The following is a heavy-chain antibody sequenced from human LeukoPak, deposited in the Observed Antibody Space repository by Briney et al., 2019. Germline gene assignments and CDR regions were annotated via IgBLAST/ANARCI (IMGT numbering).Heavy chain of an antibody. J-gene: IGHJ4*02. D-gene: IGHD1-1*01. CDR1: GFTFGDYA. CDR3: TRIAGTESEY. CDR2: IRSKAHAGTT. V-gene: IGHV3-49*03. Sequence: PGGSLRLSCTAFGFTFGDYAMSWFRQAPGQGLEWVGFIRSKAHAGTTEYAASVKGRFTNSRDDSKSIADLQKNRLKTEDTAVYYCTRIAGTESEYSGQGTLVTVSS.